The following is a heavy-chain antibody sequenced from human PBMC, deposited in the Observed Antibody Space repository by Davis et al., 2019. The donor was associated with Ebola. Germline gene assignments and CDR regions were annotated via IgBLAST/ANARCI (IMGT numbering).Heavy chain of an antibody. J-gene: IGHJ4*02. CDR2: ISGSGAST. CDR1: GSIFSSYA. CDR3: AKGLGTSDWYAFDY. Sequence: GGSLRPSCAASGSIFSSYAMNWVRQAAGKGLEWVSGISGSGASTYYADSVKGRFTISRDNSKNTLYLQMNSLRADDTAVYYCAKGLGTSDWYAFDYWGQRALVTVSS. V-gene: IGHV3-23*01. D-gene: IGHD6-19*01.